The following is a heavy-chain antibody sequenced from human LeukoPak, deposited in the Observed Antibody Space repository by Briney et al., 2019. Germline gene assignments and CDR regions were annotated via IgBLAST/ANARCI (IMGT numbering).Heavy chain of an antibody. Sequence: SETLSLTCTVSGGSISSSSYYWGWLRQPPGTGLEWLGSIYYSGSTYYNPSLKSRVTISVDTSKNQFSLKLSSVTAADTAVYYCARQGRPRSISWYRDAFDIWGQGTMVTVSS. CDR1: GGSISSSSYY. CDR3: ARQGRPRSISWYRDAFDI. CDR2: IYYSGST. J-gene: IGHJ3*02. D-gene: IGHD6-13*01. V-gene: IGHV4-39*01.